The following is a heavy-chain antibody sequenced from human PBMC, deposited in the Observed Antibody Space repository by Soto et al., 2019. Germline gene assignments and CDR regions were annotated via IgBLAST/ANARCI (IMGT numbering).Heavy chain of an antibody. J-gene: IGHJ5*02. CDR2: VIPIVGTA. V-gene: IGHV1-69*01. CDR1: GDTFRRDA. Sequence: HVQLVQSGAELRKPGSSVKVSCTASGDTFRRDAISWVRQDHGQGLEWMGGVIPIVGTANYAQKFQGRVTITADESPSTAYMELSSLRPADTAVYYCASGYVSRWFDPCGQETLVVFSS. CDR3: ASGYVSRWFDP. D-gene: IGHD3-10*01.